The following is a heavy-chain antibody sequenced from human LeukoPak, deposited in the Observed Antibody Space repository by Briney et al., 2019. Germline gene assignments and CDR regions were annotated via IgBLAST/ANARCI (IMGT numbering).Heavy chain of an antibody. J-gene: IGHJ4*02. Sequence: PGGSLRLSCAASGFRVSSNYMSWVRQAPGKGLEWVSVLYSSGNTYYTGSLKGRFTISRDDSKNTVYLQMNSLRVEDTAVYYCARGQYYDSSGFDCWGQGTLVTVSS. D-gene: IGHD3-22*01. CDR3: ARGQYYDSSGFDC. V-gene: IGHV3-53*01. CDR1: GFRVSSNY. CDR2: LYSSGNT.